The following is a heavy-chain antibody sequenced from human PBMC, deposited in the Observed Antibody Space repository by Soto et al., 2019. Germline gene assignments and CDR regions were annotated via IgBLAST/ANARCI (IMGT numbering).Heavy chain of an antibody. CDR1: GYTFTNYA. CDR2: INAGNGNT. CDR3: ARGGGLYWSSDL. V-gene: IGHV1-3*01. Sequence: GASVKVSCKASGYTFTNYAMHWVRQAPGQRLEWMGWINAGNGNTKYSQKFQGRVTITRDTSASTAYMELSSLRSEDTAVYYCARGGGLYWSSDLWGRGTLVPVPS. D-gene: IGHD3-16*01. J-gene: IGHJ2*01.